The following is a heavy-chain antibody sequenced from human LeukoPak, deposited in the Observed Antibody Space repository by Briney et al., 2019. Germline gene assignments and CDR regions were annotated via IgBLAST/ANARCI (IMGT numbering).Heavy chain of an antibody. CDR1: GGSISSSSYY. V-gene: IGHV4-39*07. CDR3: ARDAEMGALGY. D-gene: IGHD1-26*01. Sequence: PSETLSLTCTVSGGSISSSSYYWGWIRQPPGKGLEWIAYIYYSGSTDYNPSLKSRASMSVDTSKNQFSLKLSSVTAADTAVYYCARDAEMGALGYWGQGTLVTVSS. J-gene: IGHJ4*02. CDR2: IYYSGST.